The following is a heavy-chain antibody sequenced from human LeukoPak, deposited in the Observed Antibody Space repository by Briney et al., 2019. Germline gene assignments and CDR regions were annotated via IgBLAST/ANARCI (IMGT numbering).Heavy chain of an antibody. CDR3: ARVGGRGYYYGSGSYDY. CDR2: MNPNSGNT. CDR1: GYTFTSYD. D-gene: IGHD3-10*01. J-gene: IGHJ4*02. V-gene: IGHV1-8*01. Sequence: ASVKVSCKASGYTFTSYDINWVRQATGQGLEWMGWMNPNSGNTGYAQKFQGRVTMTRNTSISTAYMELSSLRSEDTAVYYCARVGGRGYYYGSGSYDYWGQGTLVTVSS.